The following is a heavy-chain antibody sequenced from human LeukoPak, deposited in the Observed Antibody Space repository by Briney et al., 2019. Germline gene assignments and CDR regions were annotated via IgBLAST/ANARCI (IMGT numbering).Heavy chain of an antibody. Sequence: AGGSLRLSCAASGFTFSSYALNWVRQAPGKGLEWVSYISSGSNTIYYADSVKGRFTVSRDNAKNSLYLQMNSLRAEDTAVYYCARETRGRFDYWGQGTLVTVSS. CDR3: ARETRGRFDY. D-gene: IGHD6-25*01. V-gene: IGHV3-48*01. CDR2: ISSGSNTI. CDR1: GFTFSSYA. J-gene: IGHJ4*02.